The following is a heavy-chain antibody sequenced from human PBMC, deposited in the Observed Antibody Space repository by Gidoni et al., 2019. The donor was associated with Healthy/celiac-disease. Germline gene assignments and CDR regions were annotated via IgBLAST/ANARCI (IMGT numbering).Heavy chain of an antibody. CDR2: IYYTGST. CDR3: ARLGGGLTTVTYFDY. CDR1: GGSISSSSYY. V-gene: IGHV4-39*01. D-gene: IGHD4-17*01. J-gene: IGHJ4*02. Sequence: QLQLQESGPGLVKPSEPMSLTCTVSGGSISSSSYYWGWIRQPPGKGLEWIGSIYYTGSTYYNPSLKSRVTISVDTSKNQFSLRLSSVTAADTAVYYCARLGGGLTTVTYFDYWGQGTLVTVSS.